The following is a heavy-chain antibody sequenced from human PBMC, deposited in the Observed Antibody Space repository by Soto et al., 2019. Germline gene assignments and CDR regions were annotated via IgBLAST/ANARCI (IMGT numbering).Heavy chain of an antibody. V-gene: IGHV3-13*01. Sequence: EVQLAESGGGLVQPGGSLRLSCTASGYNFNRYDMHWVRQVTGKGLEWVSSIGTSGATYYPDSVKGRFTISREDAKNSLFLQMNSLRAGDTAVYYCAREGWDVW. CDR1: GYNFNRYD. CDR3: AREGWDV. D-gene: IGHD6-19*01. J-gene: IGHJ6*01. CDR2: IGTSGAT.